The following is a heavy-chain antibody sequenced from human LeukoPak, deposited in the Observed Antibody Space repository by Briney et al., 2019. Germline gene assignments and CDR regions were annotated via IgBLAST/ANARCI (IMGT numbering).Heavy chain of an antibody. J-gene: IGHJ4*02. CDR3: APRRGSGWYYSSNW. CDR1: GFTFSGYT. Sequence: PGGSLRLSCAASGFTFSGYTIHWVRQAPGKGPEWVSAISGSGDSTYYSDSVKGRFTISRDNSKNTLYLQMNSLRADDTAVYYCAPRRGSGWYYSSNWWGQGTRVTVSS. CDR2: ISGSGDST. V-gene: IGHV3-23*01. D-gene: IGHD6-19*01.